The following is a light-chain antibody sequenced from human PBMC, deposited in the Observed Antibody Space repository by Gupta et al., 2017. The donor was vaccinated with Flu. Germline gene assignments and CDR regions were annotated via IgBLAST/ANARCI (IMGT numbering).Light chain of an antibody. CDR3: HHEGWSPIT. J-gene: IGKJ4*01. V-gene: IGKV3-20*01. CDR1: HSVASSY. CDR2: GAS. Sequence: DIVLTQSPGTLSLSPGEGDTLSCRASHSVASSYGRCYQQQPGQSTRLLSYGASSRATGIPDRCSGSGSGTVFIPTISRLQPEFVALYYWHHEGWSPITFGRGTKVEIK.